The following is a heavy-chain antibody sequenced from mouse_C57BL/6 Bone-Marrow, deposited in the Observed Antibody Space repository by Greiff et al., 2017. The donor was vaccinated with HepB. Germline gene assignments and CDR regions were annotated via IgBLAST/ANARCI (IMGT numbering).Heavy chain of an antibody. CDR3: ADGYYVPFAY. CDR1: GFTFSDYG. V-gene: IGHV5-17*01. D-gene: IGHD2-3*01. Sequence: EVKLVESGGGLVKPGGSLKLSCAASGFTFSDYGMHWVRQAPEKGLEWVAYISSGSSTIYYADTVKGRFTISRDNAKNTLFLQMTSLRSEDTAMYYCADGYYVPFAYWGQGTLVTVSA. J-gene: IGHJ3*01. CDR2: ISSGSSTI.